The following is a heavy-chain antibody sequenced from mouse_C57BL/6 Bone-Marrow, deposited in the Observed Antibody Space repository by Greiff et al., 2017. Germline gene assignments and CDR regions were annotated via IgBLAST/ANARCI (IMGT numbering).Heavy chain of an antibody. Sequence: QVQLQQPGAELVMPGASVKLSCKASGYTFTSYWMHWVKQRPGQGLEWIGEIDPSDSYTYYNQKFKGKSTLTVDKSSSTAYMQLSSLTSEDSAVYYCARGYYGSSPFYFDYWGQGTTLTVSS. CDR1: GYTFTSYW. V-gene: IGHV1-69*01. CDR2: IDPSDSYT. D-gene: IGHD1-1*01. J-gene: IGHJ2*01. CDR3: ARGYYGSSPFYFDY.